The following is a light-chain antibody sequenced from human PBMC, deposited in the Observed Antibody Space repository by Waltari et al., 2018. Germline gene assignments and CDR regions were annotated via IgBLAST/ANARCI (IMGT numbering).Light chain of an antibody. CDR3: QQYGWSTRT. V-gene: IGKV3-20*01. J-gene: IGKJ1*01. CDR1: QSVSRTF. Sequence: IVLTQSPGTLSLSPGERPTLSCRASQSVSRTFLAWYQQKPGQAPRLLIYGASSRATGITDRFSGSGSGTDFTLTISRLEPEDFAVYYCQQYGWSTRTFGQGTKVEIK. CDR2: GAS.